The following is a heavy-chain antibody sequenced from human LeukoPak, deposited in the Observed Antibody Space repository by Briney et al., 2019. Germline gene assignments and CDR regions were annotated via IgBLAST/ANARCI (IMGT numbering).Heavy chain of an antibody. J-gene: IGHJ4*02. V-gene: IGHV3-30*03. CDR1: GFTFSSYG. D-gene: IGHD1-26*01. CDR2: ISYDGSNK. CDR3: ATTGSGSYYDY. Sequence: GRSLRLSCAASGFTFSSYGMHWVRQAPGKGLEWVAVISYDGSNKYYADSVKGRFTISRDNSKNTLYLQMNSLRADDTAVYYCATTGSGSYYDYWGQGTLVTVSS.